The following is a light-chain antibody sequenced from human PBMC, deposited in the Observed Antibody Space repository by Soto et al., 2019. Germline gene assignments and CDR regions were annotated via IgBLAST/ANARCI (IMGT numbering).Light chain of an antibody. J-gene: IGKJ4*01. Sequence: EIVLTQSPATLSLSPGERATLSCRASQSVASSLAWYQQKPGQAPRLLIYDASNKATDIPARFSGSGSGTDFTLTISSLEPEDFAVYYCQQRYSWPLTFGGGTKVEIK. CDR1: QSVASS. CDR3: QQRYSWPLT. V-gene: IGKV3-11*01. CDR2: DAS.